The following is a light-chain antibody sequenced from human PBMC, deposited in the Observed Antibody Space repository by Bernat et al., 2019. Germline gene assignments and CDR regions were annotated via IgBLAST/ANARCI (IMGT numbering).Light chain of an antibody. Sequence: DIQMTQSPSSLSASAGDRVTITCQASQDISNYLNWHQQKPGKAPKLLIYDASNWETGVPSRFSGSGSGTDFTFTISSLQPEDIATYYCQQYDNLPITFGQGTRLEIK. CDR1: QDISNY. CDR2: DAS. V-gene: IGKV1-33*01. J-gene: IGKJ5*01. CDR3: QQYDNLPIT.